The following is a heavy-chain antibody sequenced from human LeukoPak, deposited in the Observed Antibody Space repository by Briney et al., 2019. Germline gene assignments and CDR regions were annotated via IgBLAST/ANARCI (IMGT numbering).Heavy chain of an antibody. D-gene: IGHD3-3*01. J-gene: IGHJ4*02. V-gene: IGHV3-20*04. CDR2: INWNGGST. CDR3: ARARTYYDFWSGYYRAFDY. Sequence: PGGYLRLSCAASGFTFDDYGMSWVRQAPGKGLEWVSGINWNGGSTGYADSVKGRFTISRDNAKNSLYLQMNSLRAEDTALYYCARARTYYDFWSGYYRAFDYWGQGTLVTVSS. CDR1: GFTFDDYG.